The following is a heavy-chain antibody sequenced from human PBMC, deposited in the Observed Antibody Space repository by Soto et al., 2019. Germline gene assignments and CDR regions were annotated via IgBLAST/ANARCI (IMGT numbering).Heavy chain of an antibody. CDR3: ARTWLLAGYFDY. Sequence: SETLSLTCTVSGGSISSYYWSWIRQPPGKGLEWIGYIYYSGSTNYNPSLKSRVTISVDTSKNQFSLKLSSVTAADTAVYYCARTWLLAGYFDYWGQGTQVTVSS. V-gene: IGHV4-59*01. CDR2: IYYSGST. CDR1: GGSISSYY. D-gene: IGHD3-22*01. J-gene: IGHJ4*02.